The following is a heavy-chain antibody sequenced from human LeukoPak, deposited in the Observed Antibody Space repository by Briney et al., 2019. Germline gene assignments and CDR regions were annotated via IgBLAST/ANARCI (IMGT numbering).Heavy chain of an antibody. V-gene: IGHV4-31*03. J-gene: IGHJ5*02. CDR3: ARDRGMVQGVRLHNWFDP. D-gene: IGHD3-10*01. Sequence: SETLSLTCTIFGASTSDYYWSWIRQHPGKGLEWIGYVYYSGSTYYNPSLKSRVTISVDTSKNQFSLRLNSVTAADTAVYYCARDRGMVQGVRLHNWFDPWGQGTLVTVSS. CDR1: GASTSDYY. CDR2: VYYSGST.